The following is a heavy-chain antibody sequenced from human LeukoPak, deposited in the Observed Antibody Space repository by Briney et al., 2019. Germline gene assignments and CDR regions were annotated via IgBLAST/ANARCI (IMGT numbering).Heavy chain of an antibody. Sequence: SETLSLTCAVYGGSFSGYYWSWIRQPPGKGLEWIGEINHSGSTNYNPSLKSRVTMSVDTSKNQFSLKLSSVTAADTAVYYCARVRDDYGDYGGYYFDYWGQGTLVTVSS. V-gene: IGHV4-34*01. D-gene: IGHD4-17*01. CDR3: ARVRDDYGDYGGYYFDY. CDR1: GGSFSGYY. J-gene: IGHJ4*02. CDR2: INHSGST.